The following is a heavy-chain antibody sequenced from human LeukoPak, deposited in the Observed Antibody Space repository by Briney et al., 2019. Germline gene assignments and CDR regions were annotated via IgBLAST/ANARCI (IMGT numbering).Heavy chain of an antibody. J-gene: IGHJ4*02. V-gene: IGHV4-34*01. Sequence: SETLSLTCAVYGGSFSGYYWSWIRQPPGKGLEWIGEINHSGSTNYNPSLKSRVTISVDTSKNQFSLKLCSVNAADAAVYYCASLSGIWGQGTLVTVSS. CDR3: ASLSGI. D-gene: IGHD3-10*01. CDR1: GGSFSGYY. CDR2: INHSGST.